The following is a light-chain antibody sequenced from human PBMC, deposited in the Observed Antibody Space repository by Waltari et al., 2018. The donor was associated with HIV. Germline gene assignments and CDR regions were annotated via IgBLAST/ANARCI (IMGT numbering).Light chain of an antibody. J-gene: IGLJ3*02. CDR3: QSYDSRQSGFWV. V-gene: IGLV1-40*01. CDR2: GNT. Sequence: QSVLTQPPSVSGAPGQRVTIPCTGSSPNIGAGYDVHWYQQLPGTAPKLLIYGNTNRPSGVSDRFSGSKSGTSASLAITGLQAEDEADYYCQSYDSRQSGFWVFGGGTTLTVL. CDR1: SPNIGAGYD.